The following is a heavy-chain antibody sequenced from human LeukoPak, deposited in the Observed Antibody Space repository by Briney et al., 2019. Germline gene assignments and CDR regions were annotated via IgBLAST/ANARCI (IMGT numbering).Heavy chain of an antibody. V-gene: IGHV4-59*01. CDR1: GGSISSYY. CDR3: ATSRGLLWFEY. CDR2: IYYSGST. Sequence: AETLSLTCTVSGGSISSYYWSWIRQPPGEGLEWIGYIYYSGSTNNNPSLKSRVTISVDTSRNQFSLQLSSVTAADTALYYCATSRGLLWFEYWGEGTLVTVSS. J-gene: IGHJ5*01.